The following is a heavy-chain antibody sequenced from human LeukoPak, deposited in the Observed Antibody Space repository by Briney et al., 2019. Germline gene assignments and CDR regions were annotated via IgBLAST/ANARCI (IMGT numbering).Heavy chain of an antibody. J-gene: IGHJ4*02. Sequence: PSETLSLTCTVSGGSVTSASHYWDWIRQPPGKGLEWIGSIHYSGSTYYSPSLKSRLTISGDTSKSQFSLKLTFVTAADTAVYYCTRHHDYGDKIDYWGQGTLVTVSS. CDR3: TRHHDYGDKIDY. D-gene: IGHD4-23*01. CDR1: GGSVTSASHY. V-gene: IGHV4-39*01. CDR2: IHYSGST.